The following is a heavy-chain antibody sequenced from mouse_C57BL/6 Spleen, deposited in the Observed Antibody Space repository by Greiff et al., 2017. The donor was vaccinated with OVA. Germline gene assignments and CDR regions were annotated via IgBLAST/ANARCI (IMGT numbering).Heavy chain of an antibody. J-gene: IGHJ4*01. V-gene: IGHV14-4*01. D-gene: IGHD1-1*01. Sequence: EVKLQESGAELVRPGASVKLSCTASGFNIKDDYMHWVKQRPEQGLEWIGWIDPENGDTEYASKFQGKATITADTSSNTAYLQLSSLTSEDTAVYYCTTYDYYGSRSYAMDYWGQGTSVTVSS. CDR2: IDPENGDT. CDR1: GFNIKDDY. CDR3: TTYDYYGSRSYAMDY.